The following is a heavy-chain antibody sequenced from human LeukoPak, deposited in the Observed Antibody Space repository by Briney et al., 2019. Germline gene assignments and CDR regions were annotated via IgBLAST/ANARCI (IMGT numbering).Heavy chain of an antibody. V-gene: IGHV3-23*01. CDR3: AKGRENWYGGFDY. D-gene: IGHD1-1*01. CDR2: ISGSGGST. CDR1: GFTFSSYA. J-gene: IGHJ4*02. Sequence: PGGSLRLFCAASGFTFSSYAMNWVRQAPVKGLEWVSVISGSGGSTYYADSVKGRFTISRDSSRNTLYLQMKSLRADDTAIYYCAKGRENWYGGFDYWGQGTLVTVSS.